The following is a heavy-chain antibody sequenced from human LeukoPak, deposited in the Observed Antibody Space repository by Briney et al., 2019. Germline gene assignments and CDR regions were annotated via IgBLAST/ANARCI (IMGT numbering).Heavy chain of an antibody. Sequence: KPSETLSLTCAVYGGSFSGYYWSWIRQPPGKGLEWIGEINHSGSTNYNPSLKSRVTISVDTSKNQFSLKLSSVTAADTAVYYCARGYSYGYFYYYYMDVWGKGTTVTVSS. V-gene: IGHV4-34*01. D-gene: IGHD5-18*01. CDR3: ARGYSYGYFYYYYMDV. CDR1: GGSFSGYY. CDR2: INHSGST. J-gene: IGHJ6*03.